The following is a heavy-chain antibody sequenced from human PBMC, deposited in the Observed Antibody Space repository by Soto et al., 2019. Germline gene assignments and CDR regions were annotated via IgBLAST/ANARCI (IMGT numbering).Heavy chain of an antibody. J-gene: IGHJ6*02. D-gene: IGHD3-10*01. V-gene: IGHV1-69*02. CDR3: ARLMSSGYYYGMDV. CDR1: GGTFSSYT. CDR2: IIPILGIA. Sequence: QVQLVQSGAEVKKPGYSVKVSCKASGGTFSSYTISWVRQAPGQGLEWMGRIIPILGIANYAQKFQGRVTITADKSTSTAYMELSSLRSEDTAVYYCARLMSSGYYYGMDVWGQGTTVTVSS.